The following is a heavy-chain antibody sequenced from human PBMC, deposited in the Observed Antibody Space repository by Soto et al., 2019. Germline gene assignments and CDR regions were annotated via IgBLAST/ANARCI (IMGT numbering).Heavy chain of an antibody. D-gene: IGHD3-22*01. CDR1: GGSFSGYY. V-gene: IGHV4-34*01. Sequence: SETLSLTCAVYGGSFSGYYWSWIRQPPGKGLEWIGEINHSGSTNYNPSLKSRVTISVDTSKNQFSLKLSSVTAADTAVYYCARGGAATYYDSSYLDYWGQGTLVTVSS. CDR3: ARGGAATYYDSSYLDY. J-gene: IGHJ4*02. CDR2: INHSGST.